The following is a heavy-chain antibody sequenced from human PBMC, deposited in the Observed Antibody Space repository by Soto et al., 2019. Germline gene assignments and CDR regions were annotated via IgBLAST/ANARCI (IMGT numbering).Heavy chain of an antibody. CDR1: GYTFTIYG. CDR3: ERDAWNSGSRLRFDP. V-gene: IGHV1-18*01. CDR2: ISAYNGNT. J-gene: IGHJ5*02. Sequence: ASVKLSCKASGYTFTIYGIXRVRHTTGQGLEWMGWISAYNGNTNYAQKLQGRVTMTTDTSTSTAYMELRSLRSDDTAVYYCERDAWNSGSRLRFDPWGQGTLDTVSS. D-gene: IGHD6-6*01.